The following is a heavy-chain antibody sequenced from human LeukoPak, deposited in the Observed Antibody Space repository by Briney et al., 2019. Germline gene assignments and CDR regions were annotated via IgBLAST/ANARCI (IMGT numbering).Heavy chain of an antibody. CDR2: IKSDGSST. Sequence: GGSLRLSCAASGFTFSSYWMHWVRQGPGKGLVWVSRIKSDGSSTSYADSVKGRFTISRDNAKNTLYLQMNSLKTEDTAVYYCTTDDRYSTNFDYWGQGTLVTVSS. J-gene: IGHJ4*02. CDR3: TTDDRYSTNFDY. D-gene: IGHD6-13*01. CDR1: GFTFSSYW. V-gene: IGHV3-74*01.